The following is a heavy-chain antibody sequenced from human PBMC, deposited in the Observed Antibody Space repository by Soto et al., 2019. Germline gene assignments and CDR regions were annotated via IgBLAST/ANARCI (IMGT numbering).Heavy chain of an antibody. CDR1: GFTFSSYA. CDR2: ISYDGSNK. D-gene: IGHD3-22*01. J-gene: IGHJ4*02. CDR3: ARVVSYYYDSSGYFGY. Sequence: GGSLRLSCAASGFTFSSYAMHLVRQAPGKGLEWVAVISYDGSNKYYADSVKGRFTISRDNSKNTLYLQMNSLRAEDTAVYYCARVVSYYYDSSGYFGYWGQGTLVTVSS. V-gene: IGHV3-30-3*01.